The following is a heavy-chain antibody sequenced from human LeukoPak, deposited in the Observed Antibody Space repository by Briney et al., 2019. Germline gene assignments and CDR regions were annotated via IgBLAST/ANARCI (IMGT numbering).Heavy chain of an antibody. D-gene: IGHD6-6*01. V-gene: IGHV1-18*01. CDR2: ISAYNGNT. J-gene: IGHJ6*02. CDR3: ARDPNLNIAPQYYYYSMDV. Sequence: ASVKVTFTASGYTFTSYGISGVRQAPGQGLEWMRWISAYNGNTNYAQKLQGRVTMTTDTSTSTAYMELRSLRSDDTAVYYCARDPNLNIAPQYYYYSMDVCGQGSTVTVSS. CDR1: GYTFTSYG.